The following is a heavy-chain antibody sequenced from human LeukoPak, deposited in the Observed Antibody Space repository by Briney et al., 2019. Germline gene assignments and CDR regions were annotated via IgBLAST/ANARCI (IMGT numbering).Heavy chain of an antibody. D-gene: IGHD2-2*01. J-gene: IGHJ4*02. CDR1: GYTFTYYY. V-gene: IGHV1-2*02. Sequence: ASVKVSCKASGYTFTYYYMHWVRQAPGQGVESMGCINPNDGDTNYAQKFQGRVTMTRDTSISTAHMEVSRLRSDDTAVYYCARANFLYCSSSTCLFDYWGQGTLVTVSS. CDR3: ARANFLYCSSSTCLFDY. CDR2: INPNDGDT.